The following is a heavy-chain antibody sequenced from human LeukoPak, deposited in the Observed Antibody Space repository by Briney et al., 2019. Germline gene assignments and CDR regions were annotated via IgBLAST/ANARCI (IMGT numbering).Heavy chain of an antibody. CDR3: ARAEETTWGIDP. CDR2: INSNSDDI. V-gene: IGHV3-48*01. Sequence: GGSLRLSCAASGFTFSSYSMNWVRQAPGKGLEWLSYINSNSDDIYHADSVKGRFTVSRDNAKNSLYLQMNNLRAEDTAVYYCARAEETTWGIDPWGQGTLVTVSS. J-gene: IGHJ5*02. CDR1: GFTFSSYS. D-gene: IGHD3-16*01.